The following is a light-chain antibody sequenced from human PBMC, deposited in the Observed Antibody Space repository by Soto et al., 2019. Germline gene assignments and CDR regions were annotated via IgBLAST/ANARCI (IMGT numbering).Light chain of an antibody. J-gene: IGLJ1*01. CDR1: SSDVGGYNY. Sequence: QSALTQPASVSGSPGQSITISCTGTSSDVGGYNYVSWYQLHPGKAPKLMVYEVSYRPSGVSSRFSGSKSANTASLTISGLQAEDEADYYCSSYASSTAYVLGKGTKLTVL. CDR2: EVS. CDR3: SSYASSTAYV. V-gene: IGLV2-14*01.